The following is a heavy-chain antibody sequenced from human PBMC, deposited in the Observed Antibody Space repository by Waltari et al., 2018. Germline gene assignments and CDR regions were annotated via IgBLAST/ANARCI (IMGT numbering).Heavy chain of an antibody. J-gene: IGHJ3*02. CDR3: ARHGYYRNGAFDI. CDR2: IYHSGST. CDR1: GYSISSGYY. V-gene: IGHV4-38-2*01. Sequence: QVQLQESGPGLVKPSETLSLTCAVSGYSISSGYYWGWIRQPPGKGLEWIGSIYHSGSTYSHPSLKSRVTISVDTSKNQFSLKLSSVTAADTAVYYCARHGYYRNGAFDIWGQGTMVTVSS. D-gene: IGHD2-8*01.